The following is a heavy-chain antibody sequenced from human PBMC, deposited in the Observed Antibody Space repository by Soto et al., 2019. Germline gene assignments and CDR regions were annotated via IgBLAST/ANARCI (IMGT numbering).Heavy chain of an antibody. J-gene: IGHJ4*02. CDR2: ISYGGTT. Sequence: SETLSLTCTVSGGPISSGDHFWSWIRQPPGKGLESIVYISYGGTTYYNPSLQSRITISVDTSNNQFSLKLSSVTAADTAVYYCARQKTMGATFFDSWGPGALVTVSS. CDR3: ARQKTMGATFFDS. CDR1: GGPISSGDHF. D-gene: IGHD1-26*01. V-gene: IGHV4-30-4*01.